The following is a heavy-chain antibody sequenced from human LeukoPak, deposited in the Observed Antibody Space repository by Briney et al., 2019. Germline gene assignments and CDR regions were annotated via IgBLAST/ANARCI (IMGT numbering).Heavy chain of an antibody. CDR1: GASISSYY. V-gene: IGHV4-59*01. J-gene: IGHJ5*02. D-gene: IGHD6-13*01. CDR2: IYVRGST. Sequence: SETLSLTCSVSGASISSYYWNWVRQPPGKGLEWIGNIYVRGSTNYNPSLKSRVTISLDTSKNQFSLKLTSVTAAEPAFYYCAKDWALGSWGQGTLVTVSS. CDR3: AKDWALGS.